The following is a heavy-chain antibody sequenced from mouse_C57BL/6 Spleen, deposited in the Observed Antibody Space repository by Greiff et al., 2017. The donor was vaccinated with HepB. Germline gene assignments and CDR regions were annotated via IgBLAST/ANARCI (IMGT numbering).Heavy chain of an antibody. J-gene: IGHJ4*01. CDR3: ARRNYDYDLYAMDY. CDR1: GYTFTDYY. CDR2: INPYNGGT. D-gene: IGHD2-4*01. Sequence: EVQLQQSGPVLVKPGASVKMSCKASGYTFTDYYMNWVKQSHGKSLEWIGVINPYNGGTSYNQKFKGKATLTVDKSSSTAYMELNSLTSEDSAVYDCARRNYDYDLYAMDYWGQRTSVTVSS. V-gene: IGHV1-19*01.